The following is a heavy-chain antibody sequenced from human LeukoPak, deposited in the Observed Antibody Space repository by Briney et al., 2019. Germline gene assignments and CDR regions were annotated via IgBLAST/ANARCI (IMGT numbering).Heavy chain of an antibody. D-gene: IGHD1-26*01. V-gene: IGHV3-30-3*01. CDR1: GFTFSGYA. J-gene: IGHJ3*02. Sequence: GGSLRLSCAASGFTFSGYAIHWVRQAPGKGLEWVAVISYDGSNRYYADSVKGRFTISRDNSRNTLYLQMNSLRAEDTAVYYCAKGTRSSPNDAADIWGQGTMVTVSS. CDR2: ISYDGSNR. CDR3: AKGTRSSPNDAADI.